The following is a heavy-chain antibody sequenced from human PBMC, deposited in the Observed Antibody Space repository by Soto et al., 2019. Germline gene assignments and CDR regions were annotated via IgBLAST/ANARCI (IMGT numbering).Heavy chain of an antibody. CDR1: GYTFTVYY. V-gene: IGHV1-2*02. D-gene: IGHD3-22*01. Sequence: GASVKVSCKASGYTFTVYYMHWVRQAPGQGLQWMAWINPNRGGTNYAQKFQGRVTMTRDTSISTAYMELSRLRSDDTAVCYCARDLLHNKDYYDSSGYYGPHNWFDPWGQGTLVTVSS. J-gene: IGHJ5*02. CDR3: ARDLLHNKDYYDSSGYYGPHNWFDP. CDR2: INPNRGGT.